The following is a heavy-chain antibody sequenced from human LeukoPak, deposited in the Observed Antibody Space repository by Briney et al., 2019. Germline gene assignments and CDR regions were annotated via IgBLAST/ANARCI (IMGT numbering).Heavy chain of an antibody. D-gene: IGHD2-15*01. Sequence: PGGSLRLSCAASGFTFSSYAMSWVRQAPGKGLEWVSAIGGSGGSTYYADSVKGRFTISRDNSKNTLYLQMNSLRAEDTAVYYCAKDIVVVVAAGGYFDYWGQGTLVTVSS. V-gene: IGHV3-23*01. CDR1: GFTFSSYA. CDR3: AKDIVVVVAAGGYFDY. J-gene: IGHJ4*02. CDR2: IGGSGGST.